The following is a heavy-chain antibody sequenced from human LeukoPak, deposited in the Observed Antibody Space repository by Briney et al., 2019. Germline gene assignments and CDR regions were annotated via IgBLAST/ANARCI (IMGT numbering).Heavy chain of an antibody. V-gene: IGHV4-59*01. CDR1: RGSISNFY. CDR2: IYYSYGGST. Sequence: SETLSLTCTVSRGSISNFYWSWIRQPPGKGLEWIGYIYYSYGGSTNYNPSLKSRVTISVDTSKNQFSLKLSSVTAADTAVYYCAREPHFHSNGYYYPQPFDIWGQGTMVTVSS. D-gene: IGHD3-22*01. CDR3: AREPHFHSNGYYYPQPFDI. J-gene: IGHJ3*02.